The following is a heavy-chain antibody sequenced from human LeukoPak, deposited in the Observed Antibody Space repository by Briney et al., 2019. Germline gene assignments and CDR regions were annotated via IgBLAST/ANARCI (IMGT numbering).Heavy chain of an antibody. CDR3: ARGRYRYNSGSYYKGIDY. CDR2: INTDGSST. V-gene: IGHV3-74*01. Sequence: PGESLRLSCAASGFTFSSYYIHWVRQAPGKGLVWVSRINTDGSSTAYADSVKGRFTISRDNAENTLYLQMNSLRAEDTAVYFCARGRYRYNSGSYYKGIDYWGQGTLVTVSS. D-gene: IGHD3-10*01. CDR1: GFTFSSYY. J-gene: IGHJ4*02.